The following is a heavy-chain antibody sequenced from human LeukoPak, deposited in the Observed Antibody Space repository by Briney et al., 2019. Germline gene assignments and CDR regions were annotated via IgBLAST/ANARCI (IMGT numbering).Heavy chain of an antibody. CDR1: GGSIKSYY. V-gene: IGHV4-4*07. D-gene: IGHD5-18*01. CDR2: IHASGTT. CDR3: ARAADRFGYNYGIDEYFDY. Sequence: PSETLSLTCTVSGGSIKSYYWSWIRQPAGEGLEWLGHIHASGTTNYNPSLNSRVTMSVDTSKNQFSLRLASVTAADTAVYYCARAADRFGYNYGIDEYFDYWGQGTLVTVSS. J-gene: IGHJ4*02.